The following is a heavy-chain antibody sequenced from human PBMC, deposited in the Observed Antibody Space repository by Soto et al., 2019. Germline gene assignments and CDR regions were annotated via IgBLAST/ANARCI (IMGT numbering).Heavy chain of an antibody. CDR1: GGTISGYY. CDR2: IYSSGNT. V-gene: IGHV4-4*07. J-gene: IGHJ5*02. CDR3: ARGQGFSDWFDP. Sequence: SETLSLTCSASGGTISGYYWTWIRQPAGKGLEWIGRIYSSGNTKYNPSLQSRVTMSLDTSNNQFSLRLTSVTAADTAVYYCARGQGFSDWFDPWGQGTLVTVSS. D-gene: IGHD3-3*01.